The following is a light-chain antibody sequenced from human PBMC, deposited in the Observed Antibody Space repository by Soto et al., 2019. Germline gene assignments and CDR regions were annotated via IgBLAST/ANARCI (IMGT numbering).Light chain of an antibody. V-gene: IGLV2-18*02. CDR2: EVS. CDR3: SSYTSSSTFVV. Sequence: QSVLTQPPSVSGSPGQSVTISCTGTSSDVGSYNRVSWYQQPPGTAPKLLISEVSNRPSGVPDRFSGSKSGNTASLTISGLQAEDEADYYCSSYTSSSTFVVFGGGTKLTVL. CDR1: SSDVGSYNR. J-gene: IGLJ2*01.